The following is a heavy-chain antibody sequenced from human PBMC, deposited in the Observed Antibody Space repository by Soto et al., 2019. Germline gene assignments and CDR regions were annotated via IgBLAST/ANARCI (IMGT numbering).Heavy chain of an antibody. V-gene: IGHV3-23*01. CDR3: AKDSVHNLYRTSSLEDCFGP. CDR2: ISGTGVNT. J-gene: IGHJ5*02. CDR1: GFIFSSYA. D-gene: IGHD6-6*01. Sequence: GGSLRLSCEASGFIFSSYAITWVRQAPGKGLEWVSTISGTGVNTYYADSVKGRSTVSRDNSKNTVWLQMNSLRAADSSVYYCAKDSVHNLYRTSSLEDCFGPWGQGTLVTVSS.